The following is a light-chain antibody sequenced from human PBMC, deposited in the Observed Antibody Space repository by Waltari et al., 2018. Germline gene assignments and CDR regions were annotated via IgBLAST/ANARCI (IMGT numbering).Light chain of an antibody. Sequence: GVSNRFSGSKSGNTASLTISGLQADDEADYYCSSSTSSTTRVFGGGTRLTVL. CDR3: SSSTSSTTRV. J-gene: IGLJ3*02. V-gene: IGLV2-14*01.